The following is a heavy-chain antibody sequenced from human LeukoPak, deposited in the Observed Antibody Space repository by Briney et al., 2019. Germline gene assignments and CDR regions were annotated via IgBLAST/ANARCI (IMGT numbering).Heavy chain of an antibody. D-gene: IGHD5-12*01. V-gene: IGHV4-4*02. CDR2: IYHSGRT. Sequence: SGTLSLTCAVSGGSISSSNWWSWVRQPPGKGLEWIGEIYHSGRTNYTPSLKSRVTISVDKSKNQLSLKLSSVTAADTAVYYCARVYGGYDFNYYYYYMDVWGKGTTVTISS. CDR3: ARVYGGYDFNYYYYYMDV. J-gene: IGHJ6*03. CDR1: GGSISSSNW.